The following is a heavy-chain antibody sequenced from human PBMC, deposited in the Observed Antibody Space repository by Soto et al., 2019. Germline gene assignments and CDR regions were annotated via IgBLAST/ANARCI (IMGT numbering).Heavy chain of an antibody. Sequence: QVQLQESGPGLVKPSETLSLTCTVSGGSISSYYWSWIRQPPGRGLEWIVYIYYSGSTNYNPSLKSRVTISVDTYKNQFSLKLSSVTAADTAVYYCARDYYYDSSGYPVWGQVTLVTVSS. J-gene: IGHJ4*02. V-gene: IGHV4-59*01. CDR2: IYYSGST. CDR1: GGSISSYY. D-gene: IGHD3-22*01. CDR3: ARDYYYDSSGYPV.